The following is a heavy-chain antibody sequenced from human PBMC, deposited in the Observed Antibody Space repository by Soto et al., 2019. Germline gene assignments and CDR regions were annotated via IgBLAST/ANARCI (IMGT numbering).Heavy chain of an antibody. CDR3: VRGMDV. CDR2: ISSTSSTI. CDR1: GFTLSSFS. Sequence: EVQLVESGGGLVQPGESLRLSCAASGFTLSSFSMNWVRQAPGKGLEWVSYISSTSSTIYYADSVKGRFTISRDNAKNSLYLKMNSLRAEDTAVYYCVRGMDVWGQGTTVTVSS. V-gene: IGHV3-48*01. J-gene: IGHJ6*02.